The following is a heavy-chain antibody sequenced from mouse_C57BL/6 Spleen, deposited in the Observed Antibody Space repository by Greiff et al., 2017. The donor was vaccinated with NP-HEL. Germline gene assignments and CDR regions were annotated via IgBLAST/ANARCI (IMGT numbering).Heavy chain of an antibody. CDR1: GFTFSSYA. D-gene: IGHD2-4*01. CDR2: ISSGGDYI. J-gene: IGHJ2*01. V-gene: IGHV5-9-1*02. CDR3: TRAGDYDYFDY. Sequence: VQLKESGEGLVKPGGSLKLSCAASGFTFSSYAMSWVRQTPEKRLEWVAYISSGGDYIYYADTVKGRFTISRDNARNTLYLQMSSLKSEDTAMYYCTRAGDYDYFDYWGQGTTLTVSS.